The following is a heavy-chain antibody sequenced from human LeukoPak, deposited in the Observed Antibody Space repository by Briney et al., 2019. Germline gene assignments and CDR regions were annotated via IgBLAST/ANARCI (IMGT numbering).Heavy chain of an antibody. CDR1: GFTFRSYG. CDR2: INHSGST. V-gene: IGHV4-34*01. D-gene: IGHD4-17*01. Sequence: GSLRLSCAASGFTFRSYGMHWVRQAPGKGLEWIGEINHSGSTNYNPSLKSRVTISVDTSKNPFSLKLSSVTAADTAVYYCARARTRLRSYYFDYWGQGTLVTVSS. CDR3: ARARTRLRSYYFDY. J-gene: IGHJ4*02.